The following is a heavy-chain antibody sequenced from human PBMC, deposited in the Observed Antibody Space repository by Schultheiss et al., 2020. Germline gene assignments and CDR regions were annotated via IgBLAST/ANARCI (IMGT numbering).Heavy chain of an antibody. D-gene: IGHD4-17*01. J-gene: IGHJ4*02. CDR2: IYYSGST. Sequence: SETLSLTCTVSGGSISSGGYYWSWIRQPAGKGLEWIGSIYYSGSTYYNPSLKSRVTISVDTSKNQFSLKLSSVTAADTAVYYCARDISSTVTSYYFDYWGQGTLVTVSS. CDR1: GGSISSGGYY. CDR3: ARDISSTVTSYYFDY. V-gene: IGHV4-39*02.